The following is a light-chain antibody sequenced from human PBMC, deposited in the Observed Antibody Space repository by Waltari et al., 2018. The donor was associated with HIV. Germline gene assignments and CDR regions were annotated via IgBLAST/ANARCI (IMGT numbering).Light chain of an antibody. J-gene: IGLJ2*01. CDR3: AAWDDSLHGEL. Sequence: QSVLTQTPSLSGTPGQRVTSSCSGGYSNIGRNTVNWYQQFPGTAPRLLIYSNNQRPSGVPDRFSGSKSGTSASLVSSELQSQDEADYHCAAWDDSLHGELFGGGTKLTVL. CDR2: SNN. CDR1: YSNIGRNT. V-gene: IGLV1-44*01.